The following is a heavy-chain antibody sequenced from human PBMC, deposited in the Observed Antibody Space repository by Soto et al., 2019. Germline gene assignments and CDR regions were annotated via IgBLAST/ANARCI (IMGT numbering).Heavy chain of an antibody. D-gene: IGHD2-2*01. CDR3: ARGGSSTSYDAFDI. J-gene: IGHJ3*02. V-gene: IGHV4-31*03. CDR2: IYYSGST. Sequence: QVQLQESGPGLVKPSQTLSLTCTVSGGSISSGGYYWSWIRQHPGKGLEWIGYIYYSGSTYYNPALKSRVTISVDTSKNQFSLKLSSVTAADTAVYYCARGGSSTSYDAFDIWGQGTMVTVSS. CDR1: GGSISSGGYY.